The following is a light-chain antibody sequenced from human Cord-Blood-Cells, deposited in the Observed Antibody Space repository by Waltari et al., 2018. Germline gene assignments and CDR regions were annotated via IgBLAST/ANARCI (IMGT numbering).Light chain of an antibody. CDR2: GAS. CDR3: QQDNNWWT. Sequence: EIVMTQPPAPLSVSPGERATLSCRASQSVSSNLAWYQQKPGQAHRLLIYGASTRATGIPARFSGSGSGTEFTLTISSLQSEDFAVDYCQQDNNWWTFGQGTKVEIK. V-gene: IGKV3-15*01. CDR1: QSVSSN. J-gene: IGKJ1*01.